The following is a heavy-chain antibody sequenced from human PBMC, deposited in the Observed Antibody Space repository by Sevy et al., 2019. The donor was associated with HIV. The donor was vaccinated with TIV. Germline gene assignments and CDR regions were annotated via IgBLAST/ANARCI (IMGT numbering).Heavy chain of an antibody. J-gene: IGHJ6*02. CDR3: ARDRRFCGNECYLYYYYGMDV. CDR1: GFNVNDNY. D-gene: IGHD3-16*02. CDR2: IHADGSS. Sequence: GGSLRLSCAASGFNVNDNYMTWVRQAPGKGLEWVSIIHADGSSYYADSVKGRFTMSRDDSKNIVNLQMNSRRADDTAVYYSARDRRFCGNECYLYYYYGMDVWGQGTAVTVSS. V-gene: IGHV3-53*01.